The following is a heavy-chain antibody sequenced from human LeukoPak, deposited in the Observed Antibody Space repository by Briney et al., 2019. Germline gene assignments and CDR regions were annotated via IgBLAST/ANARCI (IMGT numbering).Heavy chain of an antibody. Sequence: PGGSLRLSCAASEFTFSSYSMNWVRQAPGKGLEWVSSISSSSSYIYYADSVKGRFTISRDNAKNSLYLQMNSLRAEDTAVYYCARALTYYDSSPADYWGQGTLVTVSS. D-gene: IGHD3-22*01. V-gene: IGHV3-21*01. J-gene: IGHJ4*02. CDR2: ISSSSSYI. CDR3: ARALTYYDSSPADY. CDR1: EFTFSSYS.